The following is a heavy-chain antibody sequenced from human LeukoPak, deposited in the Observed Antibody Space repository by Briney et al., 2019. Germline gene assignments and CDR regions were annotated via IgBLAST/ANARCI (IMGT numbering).Heavy chain of an antibody. CDR2: INHSGST. Sequence: KPSETLSLTCAVYGGSFSGYYWSWIRQPPGKGLEWIGEINHSGSTNYNPSLKSRVTISVDTSKNQFSLKLSSVTAADTAVYYCAREASPSDYVWYFDLWGRGTLVTVSS. J-gene: IGHJ2*01. V-gene: IGHV4-34*01. CDR3: AREASPSDYVWYFDL. D-gene: IGHD4-17*01. CDR1: GGSFSGYY.